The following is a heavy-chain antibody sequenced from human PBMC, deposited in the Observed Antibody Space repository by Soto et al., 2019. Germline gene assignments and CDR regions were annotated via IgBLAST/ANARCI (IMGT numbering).Heavy chain of an antibody. V-gene: IGHV3-33*01. Sequence: QVQLVESGGGVVQPGRSLRLSCAASGFTFVNYGMHWVRQAPGKGLEWVAVIWYDGSDKYYADSVKGRFTISRDNSKNTLYLQMNSLRAEDTAVYYCARVGAATTGYYYYPMDVWGQGTTVTVSS. CDR3: ARVGAATTGYYYYPMDV. CDR2: IWYDGSDK. CDR1: GFTFVNYG. D-gene: IGHD1-26*01. J-gene: IGHJ6*02.